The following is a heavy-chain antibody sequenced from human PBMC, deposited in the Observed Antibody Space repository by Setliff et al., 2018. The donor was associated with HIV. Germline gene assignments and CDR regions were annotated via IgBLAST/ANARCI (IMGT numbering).Heavy chain of an antibody. Sequence: GASVKVSCKAPGHTFINYYIHWVRQAPGQGLEWMGIIYSGGGSTNYAQKFQGRITMTSDTSTSTVYMELSSLRSEDSAVYYCARGWMATLNGPLDQWGQGTLVTVSS. D-gene: IGHD5-12*01. CDR1: GHTFINYY. CDR3: ARGWMATLNGPLDQ. CDR2: IYSGGGST. J-gene: IGHJ4*02. V-gene: IGHV1-46*01.